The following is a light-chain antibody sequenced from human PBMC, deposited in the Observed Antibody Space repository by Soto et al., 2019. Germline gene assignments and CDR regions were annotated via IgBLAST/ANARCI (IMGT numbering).Light chain of an antibody. Sequence: EIVMTQSPATLSVSPGERATFSCRASQSVNNNLAWYQHKPGQSPRLLINGASTRATAVPARFSGSGSGTEFTLTISSLQPEDFALYYCQQYNNWPPTFGQGTKVDIK. CDR2: GAS. CDR3: QQYNNWPPT. J-gene: IGKJ1*01. V-gene: IGKV3-15*01. CDR1: QSVNNN.